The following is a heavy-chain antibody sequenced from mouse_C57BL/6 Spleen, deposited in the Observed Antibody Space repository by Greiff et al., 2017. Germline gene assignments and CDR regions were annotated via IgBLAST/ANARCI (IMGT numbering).Heavy chain of an antibody. CDR2: IYPGDGDT. D-gene: IGHD4-1*01. J-gene: IGHJ2*01. V-gene: IGHV1-82*01. Sequence: QVQLQQSGPELVKPGASVKISCKASGYAFSSSWMNWVKQRPGKGLEWIGRIYPGDGDTNYNGKFKGKATLTADKSSSTAYMQLSSLTSEDSAVYFCARGGTGTHFDYWGQGTTLTVSS. CDR3: ARGGTGTHFDY. CDR1: GYAFSSSW.